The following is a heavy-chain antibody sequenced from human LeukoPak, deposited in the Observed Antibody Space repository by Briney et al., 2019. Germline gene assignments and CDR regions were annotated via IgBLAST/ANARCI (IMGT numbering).Heavy chain of an antibody. J-gene: IGHJ5*02. CDR2: INHSGST. CDR3: ARVRGIAAAGRRCWFDP. Sequence: PSETLSLTCAVYGGSFSGYYWSWIRQPPGKGLEWIGEINHSGSTNYNPSHKSRVTISVDTSKNQFSLKLSSVTAADTAVYYCARVRGIAAAGRRCWFDPWGQGTLVTVSS. CDR1: GGSFSGYY. D-gene: IGHD6-13*01. V-gene: IGHV4-34*01.